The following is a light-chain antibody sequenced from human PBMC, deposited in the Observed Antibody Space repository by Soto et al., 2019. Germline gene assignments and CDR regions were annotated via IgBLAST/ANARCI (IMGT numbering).Light chain of an antibody. CDR3: AAWDDSLSVYV. V-gene: IGLV1-47*01. Sequence: QSVLTQPPSASGTPGQRVTISCSGSSSNIGSHYVYWYQHLPGTAPKLLIYRNNQRPSGVPDRFSGSKSGTSASLAISGLRSEDEADYYCAAWDDSLSVYVFGTGTKLTVL. J-gene: IGLJ1*01. CDR1: SSNIGSHY. CDR2: RNN.